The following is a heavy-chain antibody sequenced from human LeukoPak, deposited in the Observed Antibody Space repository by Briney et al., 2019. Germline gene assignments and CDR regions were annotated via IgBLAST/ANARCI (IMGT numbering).Heavy chain of an antibody. CDR3: ASPIVGALPGHAFVM. J-gene: IGHJ3*02. CDR2: IYNSGST. V-gene: IGHV4-59*08. D-gene: IGHD1-26*01. Sequence: PSETLSLTCTVSGGSISSYYWSWFRQPPGKGLEYIGCIYNSGSTNYNPSLDSRVRISIDTSKNQFSLKLSSVTAADTAVYYCASPIVGALPGHAFVMWGQGTVVTVSS. CDR1: GGSISSYY.